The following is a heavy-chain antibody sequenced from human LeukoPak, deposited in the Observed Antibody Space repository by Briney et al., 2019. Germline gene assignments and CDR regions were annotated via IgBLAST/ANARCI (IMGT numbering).Heavy chain of an antibody. V-gene: IGHV3-7*01. J-gene: IGHJ3*02. CDR3: ARRSAAKDAFDI. CDR1: GFTFSNSW. CDR2: IKRDGSEE. D-gene: IGHD6-25*01. Sequence: GGSLRLSCAGSGFTFSNSWMSWVRQPPGKGLEWVANIKRDGSEEYYVGSLKGRFTISRDNAKNSLYLQMNSLRAEDTAVYYCARRSAAKDAFDIWSQGTMVTVSS.